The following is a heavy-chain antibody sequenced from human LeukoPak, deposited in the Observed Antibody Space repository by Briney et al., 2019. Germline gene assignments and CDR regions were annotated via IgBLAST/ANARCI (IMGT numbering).Heavy chain of an antibody. D-gene: IGHD1-26*01. J-gene: IGHJ6*03. CDR2: IYYSGRT. Sequence: PSETLSLTCTVSGGSISSYYWRWLRQPPGKGLEWIGYIYYSGRTNYTPSLQSRVTISVDTSKNQFSLKLSSVTAADTAVYYCARAELPPPRYYYYMDVWGKGTTVTVSS. CDR3: ARAELPPPRYYYYMDV. CDR1: GGSISSYY. V-gene: IGHV4-59*01.